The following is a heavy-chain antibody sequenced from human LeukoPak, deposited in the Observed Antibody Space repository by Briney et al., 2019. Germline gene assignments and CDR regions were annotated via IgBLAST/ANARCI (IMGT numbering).Heavy chain of an antibody. Sequence: GGSLRLSCVVSGFTISSHSMNWVRQAPGKGLEWVSSISENSKDIFYVDSVKGRFTISRDNAKNSLYLQMNSLRADDTAVYYCARANSGSYYSDFDYWGQGTLVTVSS. CDR3: ARANSGSYYSDFDY. V-gene: IGHV3-21*01. CDR1: GFTISSHS. D-gene: IGHD1-26*01. CDR2: ISENSKDI. J-gene: IGHJ4*02.